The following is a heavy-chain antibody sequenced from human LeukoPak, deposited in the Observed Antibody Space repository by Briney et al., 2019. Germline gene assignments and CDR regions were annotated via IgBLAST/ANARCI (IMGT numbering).Heavy chain of an antibody. CDR3: ARHGHCTNGVCYSNYYYYMDV. D-gene: IGHD2-8*01. CDR1: GYSVTSYW. Sequence: GESLKISCKGSGYSVTSYWIGWVRQMPGKGLEWMGVIYPDDSDTRYIPSFEGQVIISVDKSISTAYLQWSSLKASDTATYYCARHGHCTNGVCYSNYYYYMDVWGKGTTVTVSS. J-gene: IGHJ6*03. CDR2: IYPDDSDT. V-gene: IGHV5-51*01.